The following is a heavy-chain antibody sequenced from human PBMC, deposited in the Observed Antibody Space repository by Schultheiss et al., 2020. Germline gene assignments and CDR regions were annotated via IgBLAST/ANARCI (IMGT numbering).Heavy chain of an antibody. Sequence: GSLRLSCAASGFTFSSYWMHWVRQAPGKGLVWIGEINHSGSTNYNPSLRSRLTISVVTSKNQLSLKLSSVTAADTAVYYCARATGRVGLFDYWGQGTLVTVSS. CDR1: GFTFSSYW. J-gene: IGHJ4*02. CDR2: INHSGST. CDR3: ARATGRVGLFDY. D-gene: IGHD7-27*01. V-gene: IGHV4-34*01.